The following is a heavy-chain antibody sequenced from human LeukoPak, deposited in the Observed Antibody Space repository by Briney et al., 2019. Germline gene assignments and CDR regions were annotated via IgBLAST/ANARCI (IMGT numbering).Heavy chain of an antibody. CDR3: AREGPMAARPFDY. CDR2: INPNSGGT. J-gene: IGHJ4*02. Sequence: ASVKVSCKASGYTFTGYYMHWVRQAPGQGLEWMGWINPNSGGTNYAQKFQGRVTMTRDTSISTAYMELSRLRSDDTAVYYCAREGPMAARPFDYWGQGTLVTVSS. CDR1: GYTFTGYY. V-gene: IGHV1-2*02. D-gene: IGHD6-6*01.